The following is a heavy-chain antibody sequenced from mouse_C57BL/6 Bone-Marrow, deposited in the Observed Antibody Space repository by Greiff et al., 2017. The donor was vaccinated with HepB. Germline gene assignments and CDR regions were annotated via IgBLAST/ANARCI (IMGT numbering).Heavy chain of an antibody. CDR3: GSELVFDY. Sequence: VQLQQSGAELASPGASVTLSCKASGYTFTDYIMHWVKKRPGQGLEWIGRIYPGNGETNYNQKFMGTATFSVDRSSSTVYMVLNSLTSEDPAVYYCGSELVFDYWGQGTLVTVSA. J-gene: IGHJ3*01. CDR1: GYTFTDYI. CDR2: IYPGNGET. V-gene: IGHV1-11*01. D-gene: IGHD1-1*01.